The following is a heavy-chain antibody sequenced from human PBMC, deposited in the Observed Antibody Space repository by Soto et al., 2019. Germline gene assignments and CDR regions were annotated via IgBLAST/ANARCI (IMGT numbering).Heavy chain of an antibody. Sequence: SETLSLTCAVSGGSISSSNWWSWVRQPPGKGLEWIGEIYHSGSTNYSPSLKSRVTISVDKSKNQFSLKLSSVTAADTAVYYCARDPSSSRWFDPWGQGTLVTVSS. D-gene: IGHD6-6*01. CDR3: ARDPSSSRWFDP. CDR1: GGSISSSNW. J-gene: IGHJ5*02. V-gene: IGHV4-4*02. CDR2: IYHSGST.